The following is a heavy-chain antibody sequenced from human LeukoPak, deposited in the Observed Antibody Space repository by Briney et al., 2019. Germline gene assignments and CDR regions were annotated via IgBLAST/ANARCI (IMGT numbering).Heavy chain of an antibody. CDR3: ASESAVTDYY. D-gene: IGHD4-17*01. CDR1: GGSISSGDYY. CDR2: IYYSGST. J-gene: IGHJ4*02. V-gene: IGHV4-30-4*08. Sequence: SQTLSLTCTVSGGSISSGDYYWSWLRQPPGKDLEWIGYIYYSGSTYYNPSLKSRVTISVDTSKNQFSLKLSSVTAAGTAMSYCASESAVTDYYCGQGNLVTVSS.